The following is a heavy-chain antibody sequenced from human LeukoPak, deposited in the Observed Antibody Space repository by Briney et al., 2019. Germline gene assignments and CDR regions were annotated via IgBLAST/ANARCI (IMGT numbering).Heavy chain of an antibody. CDR3: ARHRTYYYDSSGYSNGPARANYYMDV. J-gene: IGHJ6*03. Sequence: SETLSLTSTVSGGSISSYYWSWIRQPPGEGLEWIVYIYTSRSTNYNPSLKSRVTISVDTSKTQFSLKLSSVTAADTAVYYCARHRTYYYDSSGYSNGPARANYYMDVWGKGTTVTVYS. CDR1: GGSISSYY. CDR2: IYTSRST. V-gene: IGHV4-4*09. D-gene: IGHD3-22*01.